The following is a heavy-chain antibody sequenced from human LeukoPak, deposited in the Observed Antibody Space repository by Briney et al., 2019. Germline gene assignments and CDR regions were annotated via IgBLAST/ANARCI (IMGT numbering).Heavy chain of an antibody. D-gene: IGHD5-24*01. CDR2: IYYSGSA. CDR1: GGSISSGGYY. Sequence: SQTPSLTCSVSGGSISSGGYYWSWIRQPPGKGLEWIGYIYYSGSANHNPSLKSRVIISVDTSKNQFSLKLSSVTAADTAVYYCARVEGDGCNPNYFDYWGQGTLVTVSS. V-gene: IGHV4-61*08. CDR3: ARVEGDGCNPNYFDY. J-gene: IGHJ4*02.